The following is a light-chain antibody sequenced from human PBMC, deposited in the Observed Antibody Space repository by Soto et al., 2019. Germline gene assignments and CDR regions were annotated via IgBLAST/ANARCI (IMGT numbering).Light chain of an antibody. Sequence: DIQMTQSPSSLSASVGDIVTSTCRASQSISSWLAWYQQKPGKAPKLLIYDASSLESGVPSRFSGSGSGTEFTLTISSLQPDDFATYYCQQYNSYSQTFGQGTKVDIK. V-gene: IGKV1-5*01. CDR2: DAS. CDR3: QQYNSYSQT. J-gene: IGKJ1*01. CDR1: QSISSW.